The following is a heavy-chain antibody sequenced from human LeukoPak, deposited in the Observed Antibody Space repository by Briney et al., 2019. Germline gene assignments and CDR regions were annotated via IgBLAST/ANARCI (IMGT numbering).Heavy chain of an antibody. CDR1: GGSISSSNW. CDR2: IYHSGST. J-gene: IGHJ5*02. Sequence: PSETLSLTCAVSGGSISSSNWWSWVRQPPGKGLEWIGEIYHSGSTNYNPSLKSRVTISVDESKNQFSLKLSSVTAADTAVYYCARVPNYYGSGSYYNWFDPWGQGTLVTVSS. CDR3: ARVPNYYGSGSYYNWFDP. V-gene: IGHV4-4*02. D-gene: IGHD3-10*01.